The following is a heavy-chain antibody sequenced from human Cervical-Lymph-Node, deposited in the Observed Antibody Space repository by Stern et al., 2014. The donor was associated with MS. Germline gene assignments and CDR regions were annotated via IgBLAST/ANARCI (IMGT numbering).Heavy chain of an antibody. Sequence: QVQLVESGAEVKKPGSSVRVSCQASGGTFNVYAINWLRQAPGQGLEWMGGIIPIFGTANYAPKFQGRVTITADESTRTSSMQLSSLRANDTAVYYCARDGRHRDNYGLDVWGQGTTVIGSS. D-gene: IGHD2-15*01. V-gene: IGHV1-69*01. CDR2: IIPIFGTA. J-gene: IGHJ6*02. CDR3: ARDGRHRDNYGLDV. CDR1: GGTFNVYA.